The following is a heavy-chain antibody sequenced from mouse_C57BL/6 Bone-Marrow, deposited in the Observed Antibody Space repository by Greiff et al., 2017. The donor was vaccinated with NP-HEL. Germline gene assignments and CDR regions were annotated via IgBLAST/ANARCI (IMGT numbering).Heavy chain of an antibody. CDR3: ARRKRKEDYYGSNWYFDV. CDR1: GYTFTSYW. J-gene: IGHJ1*03. CDR2: IDPSDSYT. V-gene: IGHV1-69*01. Sequence: QVQLQQPGAELVMPGASVKLSCKASGYTFTSYWMHWVKQRPGQGLEWIGEIDPSDSYTNYNQKFKGKSTLTVDKSSSTAYMQLSSLTSEDSAVYYCARRKRKEDYYGSNWYFDVWGTGTTVTVSS. D-gene: IGHD1-1*01.